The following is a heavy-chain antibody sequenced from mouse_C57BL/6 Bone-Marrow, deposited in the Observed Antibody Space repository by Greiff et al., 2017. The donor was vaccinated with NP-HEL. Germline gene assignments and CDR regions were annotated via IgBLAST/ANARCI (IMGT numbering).Heavy chain of an antibody. D-gene: IGHD1-1*01. CDR2: IYPGSGST. V-gene: IGHV1-55*01. Sequence: QVQLQQPGAELVKPGASVKMSCKASGYTFTSYWITWVQQRPGQGLEWIGDIYPGSGSTNYNEKFKSKARLTVDTSSSTAYIQLSSLTSEDSAVYYCARSPILYYYVSSCWFAYWGQGTRVTVSA. CDR3: ARSPILYYYVSSCWFAY. J-gene: IGHJ3*01. CDR1: GYTFTSYW.